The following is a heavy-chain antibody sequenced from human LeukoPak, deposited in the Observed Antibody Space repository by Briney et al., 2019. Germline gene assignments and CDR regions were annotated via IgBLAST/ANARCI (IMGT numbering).Heavy chain of an antibody. Sequence: GGSLRLSCAASGFTFSIYSMDWVRQAPGKGLEWVSAISGSGGSTYYADSVKGRFTISRDNSKNTLYLQMNSLRAEDTAVYYCAKDPPYYYGSGDYWGQGTLVTVSS. CDR3: AKDPPYYYGSGDY. J-gene: IGHJ4*02. CDR2: ISGSGGST. D-gene: IGHD3-10*01. CDR1: GFTFSIYS. V-gene: IGHV3-23*01.